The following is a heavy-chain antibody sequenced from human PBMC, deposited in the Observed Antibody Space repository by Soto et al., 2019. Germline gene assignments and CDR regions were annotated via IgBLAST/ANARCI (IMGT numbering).Heavy chain of an antibody. CDR2: IVVGSGNT. D-gene: IGHD3-10*01. J-gene: IGHJ6*02. V-gene: IGHV1-58*01. CDR3: ARILASRYYGSGSYPYYYGMDV. CDR1: GFTFTSSA. Sequence: SVKVSCKASGFTFTSSAVQWVRQARGQRLEWIGWIVVGSGNTNYAQKLQGRVTMTTDTSTSTAYMELRSLRSDDTAVYYCARILASRYYGSGSYPYYYGMDVWG.